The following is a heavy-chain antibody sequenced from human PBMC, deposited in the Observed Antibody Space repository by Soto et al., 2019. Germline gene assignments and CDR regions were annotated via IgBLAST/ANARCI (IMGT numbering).Heavy chain of an antibody. CDR1: GGTFSRYT. Sequence: QVQLVQSGAEVKKPGSSVKVSCKASGGTFSRYTFTWVRQAPGQGLEWMGRIIPILDIPNYAQNFQGRVTITAAKSTTPAYMELSGLRSEAPAVYYCASHFTGVLVLGTSPPGGDNYGWDVWGQGTTVTVSS. D-gene: IGHD2-8*02. CDR2: IIPILDIP. V-gene: IGHV1-69*02. J-gene: IGHJ6*02. CDR3: ASHFTGVLVLGTSPPGGDNYGWDV.